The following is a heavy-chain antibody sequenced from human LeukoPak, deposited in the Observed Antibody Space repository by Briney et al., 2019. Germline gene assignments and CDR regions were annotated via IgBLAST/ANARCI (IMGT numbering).Heavy chain of an antibody. CDR3: ARAFRSGSYYFDY. CDR1: EFTFSSYS. D-gene: IGHD3-10*01. V-gene: IGHV3-48*02. Sequence: PGGSLRLPCAASEFTFSSYSMNWVRQAPGKGLEWVSYLSSSSGTIYYADSVKGRFTISRDNAKNSLYLQMNSLRDEDTAVYYCARAFRSGSYYFDYWGQGTLVTVSS. J-gene: IGHJ4*02. CDR2: LSSSSGTI.